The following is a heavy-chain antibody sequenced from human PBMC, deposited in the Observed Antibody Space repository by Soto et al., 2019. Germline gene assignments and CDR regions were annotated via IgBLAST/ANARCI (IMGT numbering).Heavy chain of an antibody. CDR3: ARDDTSCFRYGMDV. J-gene: IGHJ6*02. Sequence: QVQLQESGPGLVKPSGTLSLTCAVSGGSISSSNWWSWVRQPPGKGLEWIGEIYHSESTNYNPSHQSRVNISVDKSKSQCALKMSSVTATDTDVYYCARDDTSCFRYGMDVWGQETTVNVSS. CDR2: IYHSEST. CDR1: GGSISSSNW. V-gene: IGHV4-4*02. D-gene: IGHD2-2*01.